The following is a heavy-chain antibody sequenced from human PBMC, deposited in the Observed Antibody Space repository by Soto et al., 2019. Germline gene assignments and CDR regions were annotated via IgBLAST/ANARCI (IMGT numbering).Heavy chain of an antibody. CDR3: ARALWKQLDPDDAFEI. CDR2: ISAYNGNT. D-gene: IGHD6-13*01. J-gene: IGHJ3*02. Sequence: ASVKVSCKASGYTFTSYGISWVRQAPGQGLEWMGWISAYNGNTNYAQKLQGRVTMTTDTSTSTAYMELRSLRSDDTAVYYCARALWKQLDPDDAFEIWGQGTMVTVAS. V-gene: IGHV1-18*01. CDR1: GYTFTSYG.